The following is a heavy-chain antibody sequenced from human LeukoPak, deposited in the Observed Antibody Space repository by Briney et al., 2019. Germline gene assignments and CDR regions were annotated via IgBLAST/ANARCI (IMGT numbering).Heavy chain of an antibody. Sequence: ASVKVSCKASGYTFTGYYMHWVRQAPGQGLEWMGWINPNSGGTNYAQKFQGRVTMTRDTSISTAYMELSSLRSEDTAVYYCARGFIGGYDYDYWGQGTLVTVSS. CDR1: GYTFTGYY. CDR2: INPNSGGT. J-gene: IGHJ4*02. V-gene: IGHV1-2*02. D-gene: IGHD5-12*01. CDR3: ARGFIGGYDYDY.